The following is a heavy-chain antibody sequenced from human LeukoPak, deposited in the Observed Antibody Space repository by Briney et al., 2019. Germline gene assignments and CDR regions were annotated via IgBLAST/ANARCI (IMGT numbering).Heavy chain of an antibody. V-gene: IGHV3-30*02. CDR1: GFTFSSYG. Sequence: PGGSLRLSCAASGFTFSSYGMHWVRQAPGKGLEWVAFIRYDGSNKYYADSVRGRFTISRDNSKNTLYLQMNSLRAEDTAVYYCAKDVAFIVGATAVDYWGQGTLVTVSS. J-gene: IGHJ4*02. D-gene: IGHD1-26*01. CDR3: AKDVAFIVGATAVDY. CDR2: IRYDGSNK.